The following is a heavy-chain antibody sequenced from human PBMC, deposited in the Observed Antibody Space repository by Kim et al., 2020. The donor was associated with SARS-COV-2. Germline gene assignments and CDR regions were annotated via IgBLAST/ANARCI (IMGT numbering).Heavy chain of an antibody. CDR2: IYPGDSDT. CDR1: GYSFTSYW. V-gene: IGHV5-51*01. J-gene: IGHJ6*02. D-gene: IGHD1-26*01. CDR3: ARQGSGTWYYYGMDV. Sequence: GESLKISCKGSGYSFTSYWIGWVRQMPGKGLEWMGIIYPGDSDTRYSPSFQGQVTISADKSISTAYLQWSSLKASDTAMYYCARQGSGTWYYYGMDVWGQGTTVTVSS.